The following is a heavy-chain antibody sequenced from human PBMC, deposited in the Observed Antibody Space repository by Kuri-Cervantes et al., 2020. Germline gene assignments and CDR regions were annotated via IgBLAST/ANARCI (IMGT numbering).Heavy chain of an antibody. CDR1: GGSISSGGYY. CDR2: IYYSGST. V-gene: IGHV4-31*01. D-gene: IGHD6-13*01. Sequence: SETLSLTCTVSGGSISSGGYYWSWIRQHPGKGLEWIGYIYYSGSTYYNPSLKSLVTISVDTSKNQFSLKLSSVTAADTAVYYCARDWVSIAAAGTWDAFDIWGQGTMVTVSS. CDR3: ARDWVSIAAAGTWDAFDI. J-gene: IGHJ3*02.